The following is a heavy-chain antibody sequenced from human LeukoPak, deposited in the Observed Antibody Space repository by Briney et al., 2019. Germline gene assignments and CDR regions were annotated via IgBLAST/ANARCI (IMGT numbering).Heavy chain of an antibody. J-gene: IGHJ6*04. D-gene: IGHD3/OR15-3a*01. Sequence: GGSLRLSCAGSGFTFSSYNMNWVRQAPGKGLEWISYISSSGRTVYYAESVRGRFAISRDNARSSLYLQMAGLTAEDTAVYYCARTLDSALDVWGNGTTVTVSS. CDR1: GFTFSSYN. V-gene: IGHV3-48*01. CDR2: ISSSGRTV. CDR3: ARTLDSALDV.